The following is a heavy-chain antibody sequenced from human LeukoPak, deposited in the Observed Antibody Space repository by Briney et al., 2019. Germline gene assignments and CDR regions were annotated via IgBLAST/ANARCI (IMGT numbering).Heavy chain of an antibody. CDR3: ARRGSKAFDI. J-gene: IGHJ3*02. V-gene: IGHV3-23*01. Sequence: GGSLRLSCAASGFTFSNYVMGWVRQAPGKGLEFVSNIIGSGGNTYSADSVKGRFTISRDNSKNTLYLQMDSLRADDTAVYYCARRGSKAFDIWGLGTLVTVSS. CDR1: GFTFSNYV. CDR2: IIGSGGNT. D-gene: IGHD3-10*01.